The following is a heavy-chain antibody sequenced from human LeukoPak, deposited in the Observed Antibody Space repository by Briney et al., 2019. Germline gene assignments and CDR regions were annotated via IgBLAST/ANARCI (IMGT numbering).Heavy chain of an antibody. V-gene: IGHV6-1*01. D-gene: IGHD2-15*01. CDR2: TFYRSKWYN. CDR1: GDSVSSNTAA. CDR3: ARAGFCSGSDCYSRFDY. J-gene: IGHJ4*01. Sequence: SQTLSLTCAISGDSVSSNTAAWNWIRQSPSRGLEWLGRTFYRSKWYNSYAVSVKSRITINPDTSKNHFSLQLNSVTPEDTAVYYCARAGFCSGSDCYSRFDYWAKEPWSPSPQ.